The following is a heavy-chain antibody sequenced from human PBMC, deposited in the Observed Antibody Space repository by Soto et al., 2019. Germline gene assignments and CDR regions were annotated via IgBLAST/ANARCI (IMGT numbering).Heavy chain of an antibody. CDR3: AREGVYYDILTGYYYFDY. D-gene: IGHD3-9*01. CDR1: GGSISSSNW. CDR2: IYHSGST. J-gene: IGHJ4*02. Sequence: SETLSLTCAVSGGSISSSNWWSWVRQPPGKGLEWIGEIYHSGSTNYNPSLKSRVTISVDKSKNQFSLKLSSVTAADTAVYYCAREGVYYDILTGYYYFDYWGQGTLVTVSS. V-gene: IGHV4-4*02.